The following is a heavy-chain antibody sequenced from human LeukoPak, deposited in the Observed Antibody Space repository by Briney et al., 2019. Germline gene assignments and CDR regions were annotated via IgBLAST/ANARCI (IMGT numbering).Heavy chain of an antibody. CDR1: GGSISSYY. J-gene: IGHJ6*03. D-gene: IGHD2-2*01. CDR2: IYTSGST. V-gene: IGHV4-4*07. Sequence: PSETLSLTCTVSGGSISSYYWSWIRQPAGKGLEWSGRIYTSGSTNYNPSLKSRVTMSVDTSKNQFSLKLSSVTAADTAVYYCARNVVVPAAHYYYYMDVWGKGTTATVPS. CDR3: ARNVVVPAAHYYYYMDV.